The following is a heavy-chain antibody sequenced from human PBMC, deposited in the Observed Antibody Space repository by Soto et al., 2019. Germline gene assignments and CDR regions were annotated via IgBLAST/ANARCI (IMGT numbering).Heavy chain of an antibody. CDR1: GYTFTSYG. J-gene: IGHJ6*01. CDR3: ARELPTMDV. D-gene: IGHD2-15*01. V-gene: IGHV1-18*01. CDR2: IRAYNGKT. Sequence: QVQMVQSGSEVKKPGASVKVSCKASGYTFTSYGISWVRQAPGQGLAWMGWIRAYNGKTKYAQKLQGRVTMTKDTSTRTAYMGLRSLRFDDTAVNYFARELPTMDVWGRWTKVTVSS.